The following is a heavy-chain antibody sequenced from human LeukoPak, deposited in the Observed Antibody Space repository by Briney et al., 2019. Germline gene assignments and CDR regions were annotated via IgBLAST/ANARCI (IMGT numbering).Heavy chain of an antibody. CDR2: ILYDGSYE. J-gene: IGHJ4*02. Sequence: GGSLRLSCAASGFTFSGFAMHWVRQAPGKGLEWVAVILYDGSYEYYADSVKGRFTISRDNSKNTLWLQMNSLRAEDTSVYYCAKDDEEWLLSGLDYWGQGTLVTVSS. D-gene: IGHD3-3*01. CDR1: GFTFSGFA. CDR3: AKDDEEWLLSGLDY. V-gene: IGHV3-30-3*01.